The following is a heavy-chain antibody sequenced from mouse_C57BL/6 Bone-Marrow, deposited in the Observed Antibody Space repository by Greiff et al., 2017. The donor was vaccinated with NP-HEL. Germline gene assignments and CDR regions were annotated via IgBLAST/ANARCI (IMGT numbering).Heavy chain of an antibody. CDR3: ARTIYDGYLGDY. D-gene: IGHD2-3*01. Sequence: VQLQQPGTELVKPGASVKLSCKASGYTFTSYWMHWVKQRPGQGLEWIGNINPSNGGTNYNEKFKSKATLTVDKSSSTAYMELRSLTSEDSAVYFCARTIYDGYLGDYWGQGTTLTVSS. CDR1: GYTFTSYW. CDR2: INPSNGGT. V-gene: IGHV1-53*01. J-gene: IGHJ2*01.